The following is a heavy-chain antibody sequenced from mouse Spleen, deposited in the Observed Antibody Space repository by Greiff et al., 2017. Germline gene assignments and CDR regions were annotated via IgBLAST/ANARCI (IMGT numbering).Heavy chain of an antibody. J-gene: IGHJ1*01. D-gene: IGHD2-14*01. CDR3: ARAYYRYDRSWYFDV. CDR1: GYTFTSYW. CDR2: IDPSDSET. Sequence: VQLQQPGAELVRPGSSVKLSCKASGYTFTSYWMHWVKQRPIQGLEWIGNIDPSDSETHYNQKFKDKATLTVDKSSSTAYMQLSSLTSEDSAVYYCARAYYRYDRSWYFDVWGAGTTVTVSS. V-gene: IGHV1-52*01.